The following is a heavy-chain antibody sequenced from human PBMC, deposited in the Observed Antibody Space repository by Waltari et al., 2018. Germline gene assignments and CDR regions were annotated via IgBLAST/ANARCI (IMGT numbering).Heavy chain of an antibody. Sequence: QVQLVQSGAEVKKPGASVKVSCKGSGYTFTGYSIHWVRQASGQGLEWMGCLDPKSGGTQFSQKVKDRVTMTRDTSIRTAYMELSRLKSDDPAVYYCARPRRYCTGGTCYSNWLDPWGQGTLVTVSS. CDR1: GYTFTGYS. CDR3: ARPRRYCTGGTCYSNWLDP. V-gene: IGHV1-2*02. CDR2: LDPKSGGT. J-gene: IGHJ5*02. D-gene: IGHD2-15*01.